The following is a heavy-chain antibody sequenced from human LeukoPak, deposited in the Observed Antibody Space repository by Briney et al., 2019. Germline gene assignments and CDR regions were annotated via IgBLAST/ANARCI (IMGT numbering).Heavy chain of an antibody. Sequence: SETLSLTCTVSGGSISSGSYYWSWIRQPAGKGLEWIGRIYTSGSTNYNPSLKSRVTISVDTSKNQFSLKLSSVTAADTAVYYCARVREGYNPFYYDNYMEVRGKGSTVTVYS. CDR1: GGSISSGSYY. J-gene: IGHJ6*03. V-gene: IGHV4-61*02. CDR2: IYTSGST. D-gene: IGHD5-24*01. CDR3: ARVREGYNPFYYDNYMEV.